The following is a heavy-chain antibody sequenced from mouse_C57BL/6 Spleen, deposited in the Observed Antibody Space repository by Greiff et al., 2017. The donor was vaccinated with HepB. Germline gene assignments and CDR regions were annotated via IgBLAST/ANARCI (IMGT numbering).Heavy chain of an antibody. J-gene: IGHJ3*01. D-gene: IGHD2-4*01. CDR3: ARHGYYDYDERAVAWFAY. CDR2: FDPGSGSI. V-gene: IGHV1-62-2*01. Sequence: VQLQQSGAELVKPGASVKLSCKASGYTFTEYTIHWVKQRSGQGLEWIGWFDPGSGSIKYNEKFKDKATLTADKSSSTVYMELSRLTSEDSAVYFCARHGYYDYDERAVAWFAYWGQGTLVTVSA. CDR1: GYTFTEYT.